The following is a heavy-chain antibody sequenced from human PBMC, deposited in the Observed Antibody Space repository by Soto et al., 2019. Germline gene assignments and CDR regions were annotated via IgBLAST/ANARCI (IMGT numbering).Heavy chain of an antibody. Sequence: SETLSLTCAVYGGSFSGYYWSWIRQPPGKGLEWIGEINHSGSTNYNPSLKSRVTISVDTSKNQFSLKLSSVTAADTAVYYCARGQDYDILTGYSPYYFDYWGQGTLVTAPQ. D-gene: IGHD3-9*01. CDR2: INHSGST. CDR1: GGSFSGYY. CDR3: ARGQDYDILTGYSPYYFDY. V-gene: IGHV4-34*01. J-gene: IGHJ4*02.